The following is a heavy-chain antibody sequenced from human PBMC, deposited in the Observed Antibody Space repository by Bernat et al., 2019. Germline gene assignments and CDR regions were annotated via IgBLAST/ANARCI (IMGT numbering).Heavy chain of an antibody. V-gene: IGHV4-34*01. Sequence: QVQLQQWGAGLLKPSETLSLTCAVYGGSFSGYYWSWIRQPPGKGLEWIGEINYSGSTNYNPSRKRRVTISVDTSKNQFSLKLSSVTAADTAVYYCALTFARWLRPNDAFDIWGQGTMVTVSS. CDR2: INYSGST. CDR1: GGSFSGYY. D-gene: IGHD5-12*01. CDR3: ALTFARWLRPNDAFDI. J-gene: IGHJ3*02.